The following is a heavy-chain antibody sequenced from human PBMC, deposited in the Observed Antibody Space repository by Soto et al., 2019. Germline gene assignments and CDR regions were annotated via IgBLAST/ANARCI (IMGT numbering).Heavy chain of an antibody. J-gene: IGHJ4*02. CDR1: GYNFNAFY. CDR2: INPNSGGT. V-gene: IGHV1-2*02. Sequence: ASVKVSCKTSGYNFNAFYIHWVRQAPGQGLEWMGSINPNSGGTKFAQRFQGRVTMTRDTSINTTYIEVTSLTSDDTAMYFCARAPQPRAAADDFGCWGQGCLFTVSS. D-gene: IGHD6-13*01. CDR3: ARAPQPRAAADDFGC.